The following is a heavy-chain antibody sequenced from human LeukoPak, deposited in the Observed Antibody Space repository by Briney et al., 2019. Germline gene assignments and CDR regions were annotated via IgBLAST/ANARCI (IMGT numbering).Heavy chain of an antibody. D-gene: IGHD4-23*01. Sequence: GGSLRLSCEASGFTFNIHWMNWVRQAPGKGLEWLANIRPDGSEKVYVDSVRGRFTISRDNSKSTLSLQMNSLRAEDTAVYYCAKGYDYGGNYFDYWGQGTLVTVSS. J-gene: IGHJ4*02. CDR2: IRPDGSEK. V-gene: IGHV3-7*01. CDR3: AKGYDYGGNYFDY. CDR1: GFTFNIHW.